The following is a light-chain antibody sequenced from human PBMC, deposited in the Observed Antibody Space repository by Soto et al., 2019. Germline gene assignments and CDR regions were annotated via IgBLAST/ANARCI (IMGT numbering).Light chain of an antibody. CDR1: SGHSSDA. J-gene: IGLJ2*01. CDR3: QTWGAGIVA. CDR2: LNSDGSH. V-gene: IGLV4-69*01. Sequence: QPVLTQSPSASASLGASVTLTCTLSSGHSSDAIAWHQQQPEKGPRYLMKLNSDGSHNKGDGIPDRFSGSRSGAERYLTISSLQSEDEADYYCQTWGAGIVAFGGGTKVTVL.